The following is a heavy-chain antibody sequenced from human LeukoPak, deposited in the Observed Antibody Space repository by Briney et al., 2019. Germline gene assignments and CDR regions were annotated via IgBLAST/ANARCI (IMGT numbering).Heavy chain of an antibody. V-gene: IGHV3-48*03. CDR3: ARMAVAGQYNDY. CDR1: GFTFSTYE. D-gene: IGHD6-19*01. J-gene: IGHJ4*02. CDR2: ISSSGDSL. Sequence: PGGSLRLSCAASGFTFSTYEMKWVRQAPGKWLEWVAYISSSGDSLYYADSVKGRFTISRDNARNSLYLQMNSLRAEDTAIYYCARMAVAGQYNDYWGQGTLVTVSS.